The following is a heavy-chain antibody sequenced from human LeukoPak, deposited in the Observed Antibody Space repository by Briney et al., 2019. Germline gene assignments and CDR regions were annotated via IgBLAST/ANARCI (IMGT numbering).Heavy chain of an antibody. CDR1: GFTFSSYS. V-gene: IGHV3-48*04. J-gene: IGHJ4*02. Sequence: PGGSLRLSCAASGFTFSSYSMNWVRQAPGKGLEWVSYISSSGGTIYYSDSVKGRFTISRDNTKNSLYLQMNSLRAEDTAVYYCARLGQQLEVDYWGQGTLVTVSS. CDR2: ISSSGGTI. D-gene: IGHD6-13*01. CDR3: ARLGQQLEVDY.